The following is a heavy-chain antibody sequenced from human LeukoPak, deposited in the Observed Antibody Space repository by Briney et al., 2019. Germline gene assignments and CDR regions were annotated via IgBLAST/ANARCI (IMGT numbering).Heavy chain of an antibody. J-gene: IGHJ3*02. V-gene: IGHV4-59*08. CDR2: IYYSGST. CDR3: ARRRGDYGSGELNI. Sequence: PSEILSLTCTVSGGSISSYYWSWIRQPPGKGLEWIGEIYYSGSTNYNPSLKTRVTISVDTSKNQFSLKLSSVTAADTAVYYCARRRGDYGSGELNIWGQGTMVTVSS. D-gene: IGHD3-10*01. CDR1: GGSISSYY.